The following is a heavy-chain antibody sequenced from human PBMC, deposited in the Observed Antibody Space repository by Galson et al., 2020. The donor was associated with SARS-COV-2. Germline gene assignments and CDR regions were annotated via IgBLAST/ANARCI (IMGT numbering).Heavy chain of an antibody. CDR3: ARADYDFWPWGQYYFDY. J-gene: IGHJ4*02. CDR1: GGSISSYY. D-gene: IGHD3-3*01. V-gene: IGHV4-59*01. Sequence: SETLSLTCTVSGGSISSYYWSWIRQPPGKGLEWIGYIYYSGSTNYNPSLKSRVTISVDTSKNQFSLKLSSVTAADTAVYYCARADYDFWPWGQYYFDYWGQGTLVTVSS. CDR2: IYYSGST.